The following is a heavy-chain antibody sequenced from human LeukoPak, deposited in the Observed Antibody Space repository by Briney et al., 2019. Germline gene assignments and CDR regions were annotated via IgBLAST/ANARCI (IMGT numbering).Heavy chain of an antibody. J-gene: IGHJ6*02. D-gene: IGHD3-3*01. Sequence: SVKVSCKASGGTFISYAISWVRQAPGQGLEWMGGIIPIFGTANYAQKFQGRVTITADESTSTAYMELSSLRSEDTAVYYCAREGITIFGVVIPGYYYGMDVWGQGTTVTVSS. CDR3: AREGITIFGVVIPGYYYGMDV. CDR2: IIPIFGTA. CDR1: GGTFISYA. V-gene: IGHV1-69*13.